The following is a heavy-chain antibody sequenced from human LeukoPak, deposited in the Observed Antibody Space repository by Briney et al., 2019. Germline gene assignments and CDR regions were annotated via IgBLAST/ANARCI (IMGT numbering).Heavy chain of an antibody. CDR3: ARDLSSYYFDY. Sequence: SQTLSLTCTVSGGSISSGGYYWSWIRQPPGKGLEWIGYIYQSGSTYYNPSLKSRVTISVDRSKNQFSLKLSSVTAADTAVYYCARDLSSYYFDYWGQGTLVTVSS. J-gene: IGHJ4*02. CDR1: GGSISSGGYY. CDR2: IYQSGST. D-gene: IGHD6-6*01. V-gene: IGHV4-30-2*01.